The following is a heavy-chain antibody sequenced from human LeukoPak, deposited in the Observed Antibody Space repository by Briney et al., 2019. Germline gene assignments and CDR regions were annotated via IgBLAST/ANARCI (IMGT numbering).Heavy chain of an antibody. Sequence: ASVKVSCKASGYTFTTYGVSWVRQAPGQGLEWMGWISAYTGNTNYAQKLQGRVTMTTDTSTSTAYMELRSLRSDDTAVYYCARGHSGSYLSPSDYWGQGTLVTVSS. CDR1: GYTFTTYG. V-gene: IGHV1-18*01. CDR3: ARGHSGSYLSPSDY. J-gene: IGHJ4*02. CDR2: ISAYTGNT. D-gene: IGHD1-26*01.